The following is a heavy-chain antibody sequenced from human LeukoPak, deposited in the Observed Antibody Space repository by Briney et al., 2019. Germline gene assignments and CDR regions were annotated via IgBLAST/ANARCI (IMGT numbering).Heavy chain of an antibody. D-gene: IGHD5-18*01. CDR2: ISAYNGNT. CDR3: ARDRTGIQLWPPLDY. V-gene: IGHV1-18*04. CDR1: GYTFTSYG. Sequence: GASVKVSSKASGYTFTSYGISWVRQAPGQGLEWMGWISAYNGNTNYAQKLQGRVTMTTDTSTSTAYMELRSLRSDDTAVYYCARDRTGIQLWPPLDYWGQGTLVTVSS. J-gene: IGHJ4*02.